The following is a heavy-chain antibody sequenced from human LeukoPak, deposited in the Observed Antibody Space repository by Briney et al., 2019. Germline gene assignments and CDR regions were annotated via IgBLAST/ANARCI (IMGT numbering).Heavy chain of an antibody. Sequence: SVKVSCKASGGTFSSYAISWVRQAPGQGLEWMGGIIPIFGTPNYAQKFQDRVTITTDESTSTAYMELSSLRSEDTAVYYCARSPRYCSSTSCYSPPATPYYYYMDVWGKGTTVTVSS. CDR2: IIPIFGTP. CDR1: GGTFSSYA. CDR3: ARSPRYCSSTSCYSPPATPYYYYMDV. J-gene: IGHJ6*03. V-gene: IGHV1-69*05. D-gene: IGHD2-2*01.